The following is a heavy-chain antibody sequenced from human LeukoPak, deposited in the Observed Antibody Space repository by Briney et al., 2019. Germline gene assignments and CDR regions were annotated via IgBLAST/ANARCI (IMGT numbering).Heavy chain of an antibody. D-gene: IGHD3-3*01. V-gene: IGHV4-39*01. CDR2: IYYSGST. CDR3: ARQRLKQYYDFWSGYFDY. CDR1: GGSISSYY. Sequence: PSETLSLTCTVSGGSISSYYWSWIRQPPGKGLEWIGSIYYSGSTYYNPSLKSRVTISVDTSKNQFSLKLSSVTAADTAVYYCARQRLKQYYDFWSGYFDYWGQGTLVTVSS. J-gene: IGHJ4*02.